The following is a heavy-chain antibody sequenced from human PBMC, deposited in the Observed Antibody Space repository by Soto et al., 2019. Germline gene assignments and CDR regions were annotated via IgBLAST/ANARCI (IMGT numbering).Heavy chain of an antibody. Sequence: QLQGSGPGLVKPSETLSLSCAVSGDSISNSDSYWTWIRQPPGKGLEWLGTINYSGSTHYNPYIMSRVSMSVDLSQNQFSLRVSSVRPTDTALDYCASASGSNSLEYWGQGNQVTVSS. CDR3: ASASGSNSLEY. V-gene: IGHV4-39*01. CDR2: INYSGST. J-gene: IGHJ1*01. CDR1: GDSISNSDSY. D-gene: IGHD1-26*01.